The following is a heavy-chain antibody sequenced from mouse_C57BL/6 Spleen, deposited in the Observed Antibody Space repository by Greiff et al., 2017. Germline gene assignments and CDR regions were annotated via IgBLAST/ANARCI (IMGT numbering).Heavy chain of an antibody. CDR1: GFTFNSYA. Sequence: DVMLVESGGGLVKPGGSLKLSCAASGFTFNSYAMSWVRQTPEKRLEWVATISDGGSYTYYPDNVKGRFTISRDNAKNNLYLQMSHLKSEDTAMYYCARESGYDDYWGQGTTLTVSS. J-gene: IGHJ2*01. CDR2: ISDGGSYT. V-gene: IGHV5-4*01. D-gene: IGHD2-2*01. CDR3: ARESGYDDY.